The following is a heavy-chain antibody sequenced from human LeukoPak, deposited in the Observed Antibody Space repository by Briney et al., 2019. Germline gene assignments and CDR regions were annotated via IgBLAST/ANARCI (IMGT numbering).Heavy chain of an antibody. Sequence: SETLSLTCAVYGGSFSGYYWSWIRQPPGKGLEWIGEINHSGSTNYNPSLKSRVTISVDTSKNQFSLKLSSVTAADTAVYYCARGDYYYYYMDVWGKGTTVTVSS. V-gene: IGHV4-34*01. CDR2: INHSGST. J-gene: IGHJ6*03. CDR1: GGSFSGYY. CDR3: ARGDYYYYYMDV.